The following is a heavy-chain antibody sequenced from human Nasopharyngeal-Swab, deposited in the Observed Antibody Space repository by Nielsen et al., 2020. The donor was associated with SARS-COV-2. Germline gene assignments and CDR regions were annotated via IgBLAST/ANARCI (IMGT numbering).Heavy chain of an antibody. CDR1: GFTFSSYA. CDR2: ISGSGGST. Sequence: GESLKISCAASGFTFSSYAMSWVRQAPGKGLEWVSAISGSGGSTYYADSVKGRFTISRDNSKNTLYLQMNSLRAEDTAVYYCAKDILRGTGNTIVDYWGQGTLVTVSS. J-gene: IGHJ4*02. V-gene: IGHV3-23*01. CDR3: AKDILRGTGNTIVDY. D-gene: IGHD1-7*01.